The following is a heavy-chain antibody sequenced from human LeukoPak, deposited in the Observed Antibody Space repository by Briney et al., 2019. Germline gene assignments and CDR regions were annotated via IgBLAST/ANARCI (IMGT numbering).Heavy chain of an antibody. J-gene: IGHJ4*02. D-gene: IGHD6-19*01. CDR3: ARESYHSSGNYPRDFDY. CDR2: TSSSSTYT. CDR1: GFTFSSHG. V-gene: IGHV3-21*01. Sequence: GGSLRLSCAASGFTFSSHGMNWVRQAPGKGLEWVSSTSSSSTYTYYADSLKGRFTIFRDDADNSLYLQMTSLRAEDTAVYYCARESYHSSGNYPRDFDYWGQGTLVTVSS.